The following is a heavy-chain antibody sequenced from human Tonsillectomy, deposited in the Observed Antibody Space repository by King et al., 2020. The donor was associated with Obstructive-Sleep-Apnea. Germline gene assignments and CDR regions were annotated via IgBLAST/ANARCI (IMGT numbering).Heavy chain of an antibody. V-gene: IGHV3-15*01. CDR2: FKSKPDGGTT. Sequence: VQLVESGGGVVEPGGSLRLSCAASGITFSNAWMSWVRQAPGKGLEWVGRFKSKPDGGTTDYAAPVKGRFTISRDDSKNTLYLQMNCLKSEEPAVYYCTPDVAFWFDYWGQGTLVNVSS. J-gene: IGHJ4*02. D-gene: IGHD2/OR15-2a*01. CDR3: TPDVAFWFDY. CDR1: GITFSNAW.